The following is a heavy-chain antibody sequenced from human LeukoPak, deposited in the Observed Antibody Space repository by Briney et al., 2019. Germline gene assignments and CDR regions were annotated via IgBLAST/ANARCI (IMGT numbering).Heavy chain of an antibody. CDR1: GGSFSGYY. Sequence: SETLSLTCAVYGGSFSGYYWSWIRQPPGKGLEWIGEINHSGSTNYNPSLKSRVTISVDTSKNQFSLKLSSVTAADTAVYYCARGRPLSGNHYGSGSYYNDDFDYWGQGTLVTVSS. V-gene: IGHV4-34*01. CDR3: ARGRPLSGNHYGSGSYYNDDFDY. CDR2: INHSGST. D-gene: IGHD3-10*01. J-gene: IGHJ4*02.